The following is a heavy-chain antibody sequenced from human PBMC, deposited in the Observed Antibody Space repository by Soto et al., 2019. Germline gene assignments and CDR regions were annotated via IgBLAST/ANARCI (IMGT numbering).Heavy chain of an antibody. CDR3: ARGSGWSWAYFDY. D-gene: IGHD6-19*01. CDR1: GFTFSTYS. Sequence: GGSLRLSCAASGFTFSTYSMNWVRQAPGKGLEWVSYISSSSNTIYYADSVKGRFTISRDNAKNSLYLQMNSLRAEDTAVYYCARGSGWSWAYFDYWGQGTLVTVS. J-gene: IGHJ4*02. CDR2: ISSSSNTI. V-gene: IGHV3-48*01.